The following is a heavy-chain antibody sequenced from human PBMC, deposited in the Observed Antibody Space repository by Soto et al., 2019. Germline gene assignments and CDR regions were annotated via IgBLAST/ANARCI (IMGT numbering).Heavy chain of an antibody. CDR1: DDSINSDKYY. CDR3: ARLEGLATISYYFDF. Sequence: QLQLQESGPGLVKPSETLSLTCSVSDDSINSDKYYWGWIRQPPGTGLEWIGSIYYRGNAYYNPSLQTRVTISLDKSRSQVSLKLPPVTAADSAVYFCARLEGLATISYYFDFWGPGALVTVSS. CDR2: IYYRGNA. V-gene: IGHV4-39*01. D-gene: IGHD3-9*01. J-gene: IGHJ4*02.